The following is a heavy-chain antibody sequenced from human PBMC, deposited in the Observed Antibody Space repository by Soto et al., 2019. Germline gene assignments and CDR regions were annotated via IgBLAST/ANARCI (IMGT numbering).Heavy chain of an antibody. J-gene: IGHJ6*03. CDR3: ARVKTDSGSYEGDYYMDL. CDR1: RDIFSNYT. D-gene: IGHD3-10*01. Sequence: QVQLVQSGAEVKKPGSSVRVSCKASRDIFSNYTISWVRQAPGQGLEWMGRIIPILDVANYPLRFQGRVTITADKSTSTVYMELSSLRSEDTAIYYCARVKTDSGSYEGDYYMDLWGKGTTVTVSS. V-gene: IGHV1-69*02. CDR2: IIPILDVA.